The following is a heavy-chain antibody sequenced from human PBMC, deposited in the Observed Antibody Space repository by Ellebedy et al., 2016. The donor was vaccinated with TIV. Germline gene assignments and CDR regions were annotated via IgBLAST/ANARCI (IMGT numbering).Heavy chain of an antibody. CDR3: ARSELGDYYGSRSYYFWADY. J-gene: IGHJ4*02. V-gene: IGHV1-8*02. D-gene: IGHD3-10*01. Sequence: ASVKVSXXASGGTFSSYAISWVRQATGQGLEWMGWMNPNSGNTGYAQKFQGRVTMTRNTSISTAYMELSSLRSEDTAVYYCARSELGDYYGSRSYYFWADYWGQGTLVTVSS. CDR2: MNPNSGNT. CDR1: GGTFSSYA.